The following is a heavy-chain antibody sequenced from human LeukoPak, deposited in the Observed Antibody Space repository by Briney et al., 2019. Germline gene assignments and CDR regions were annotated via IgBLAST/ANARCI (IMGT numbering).Heavy chain of an antibody. V-gene: IGHV1-18*01. J-gene: IGHJ3*02. D-gene: IGHD2-2*01. CDR1: GYTFTSYG. CDR3: ARDGAGDIVVVPASVIDAFDI. CDR2: ISAYNGNT. Sequence: GASVKVSCKASGYTFTSYGISWVRQAPGQGLEWMGWISAYNGNTNDAQKLQGRVTMTTDTSTSTAYMELRSLRSDDTAVYYCARDGAGDIVVVPASVIDAFDIWGQGTMVTVSS.